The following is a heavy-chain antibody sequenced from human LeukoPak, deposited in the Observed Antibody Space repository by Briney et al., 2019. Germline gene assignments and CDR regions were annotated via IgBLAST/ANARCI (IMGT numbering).Heavy chain of an antibody. D-gene: IGHD3-22*01. CDR2: ISSSGSTI. Sequence: PGGSLRLSCAASGFTFSDYYMSWIRQAPGKGLEWVSYISSSGSTIYYADSVKGRFTISRDNAKNSLYLQMNSLRAEDTAVYYCARVRLSDYYDSSGYFDYWGQGTLVTVSS. CDR1: GFTFSDYY. CDR3: ARVRLSDYYDSSGYFDY. V-gene: IGHV3-11*01. J-gene: IGHJ4*02.